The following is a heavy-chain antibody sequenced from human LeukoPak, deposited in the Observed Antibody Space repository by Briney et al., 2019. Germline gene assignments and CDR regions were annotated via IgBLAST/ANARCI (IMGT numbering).Heavy chain of an antibody. Sequence: GGSLRLSCTASGFTVSSSYMSWVRQAPGKGLEWVSVIFSDTRTYYADSVKGRFTISSDNSKNTLYLQMNSLRAEDTAVYYCARTYTSGVSWFDPWGQGTLVTVSS. V-gene: IGHV3-53*01. CDR2: IFSDTRT. J-gene: IGHJ5*02. CDR3: ARTYTSGVSWFDP. CDR1: GFTVSSSY. D-gene: IGHD6-19*01.